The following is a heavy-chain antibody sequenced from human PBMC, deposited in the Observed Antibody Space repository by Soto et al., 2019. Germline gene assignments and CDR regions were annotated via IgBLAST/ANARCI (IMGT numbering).Heavy chain of an antibody. J-gene: IGHJ6*01. CDR1: GFTFGEYT. Sequence: FLRLSCVACGFTFGEYTMILFRQAPGGGLEWVSFIRSKAYGGKTEYAASVKGRFTISRDDSKSIAYLQMNSLKSEDTAVNYCARENESCENHDLDGMNDRVLATTVTV. CDR3: ARENESCENHDLDGMND. V-gene: IGHV3-49*03. CDR2: IRSKAYGGKT. D-gene: IGHD1-1*01.